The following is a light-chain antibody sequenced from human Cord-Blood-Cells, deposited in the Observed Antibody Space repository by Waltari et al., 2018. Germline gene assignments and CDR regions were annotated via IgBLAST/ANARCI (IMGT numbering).Light chain of an antibody. CDR3: QQSYSTPFT. Sequence: DIQMTQSPSSLSASAGDRVTITSRASLSISSYSNWYQQKPGKAPKLMIYAASSLQSGVPSRFSGSGSGTDFTLTISSLQPEDFATYYCQQSYSTPFTFGPGTKVDIK. J-gene: IGKJ3*01. CDR1: LSISSY. V-gene: IGKV1-39*01. CDR2: AAS.